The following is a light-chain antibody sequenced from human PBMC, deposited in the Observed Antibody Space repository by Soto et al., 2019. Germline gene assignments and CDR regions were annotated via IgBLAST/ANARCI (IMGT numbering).Light chain of an antibody. Sequence: DIHRTHSPSTLSASVLYRVSITCRASQSISSWLAWYQQKPGKAPKLLIYKASSLESGVPSRFSGSGSGTEFTLTISSLQPDDFATYYCQQYNSYSRTFGQGTKV. J-gene: IGKJ1*01. CDR1: QSISSW. CDR3: QQYNSYSRT. V-gene: IGKV1-5*03. CDR2: KAS.